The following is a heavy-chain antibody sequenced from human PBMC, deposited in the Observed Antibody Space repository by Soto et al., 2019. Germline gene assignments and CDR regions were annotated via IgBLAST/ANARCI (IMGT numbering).Heavy chain of an antibody. CDR2: ISSSSTTK. CDR3: ARHWGWLSQRDYYGMDN. Sequence: SLRLSCAASGFTFSSYSMNWVRQAPGKGLEWVSYISSSSTTKYYADSVKGRFTISRGNAKNSLYLQMNSLRAEDTAVYYCARHWGWLSQRDYYGMDNWGQGTTVTVSS. CDR1: GFTFSSYS. V-gene: IGHV3-48*01. D-gene: IGHD3-16*01. J-gene: IGHJ6*02.